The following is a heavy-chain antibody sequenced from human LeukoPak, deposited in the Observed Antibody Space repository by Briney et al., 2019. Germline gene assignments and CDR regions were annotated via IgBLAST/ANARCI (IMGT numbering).Heavy chain of an antibody. D-gene: IGHD6-19*01. J-gene: IGHJ4*02. V-gene: IGHV4-59*08. CDR3: ARHFAGTGYYFDY. Sequence: SETLSLTCTVSGGSISYYYWSWIRQPPGKGLEWIGYVYYSGSAKYNPSLKSRVNISVDTSKNQFSLELSSVTAADTAVYYCARHFAGTGYYFDYWRQGTLVTASS. CDR1: GGSISYYY. CDR2: VYYSGSA.